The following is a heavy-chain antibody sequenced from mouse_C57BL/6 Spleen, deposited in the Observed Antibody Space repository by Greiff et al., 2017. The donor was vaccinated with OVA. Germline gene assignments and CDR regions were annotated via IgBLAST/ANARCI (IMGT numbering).Heavy chain of an antibody. CDR1: GYAFSSSW. J-gene: IGHJ1*03. D-gene: IGHD1-1*01. CDR2: IYPGDGDT. Sequence: QVQLQQSGPELVKPGASVKISCKASGYAFSSSWMNWVKQRPGKGLEWIGRIYPGDGDTNYNGKFKGKATLTADKSSSTAYMQLSSLTSEDSAVDFCARGTTRGYFDVWGTGTTVTVSS. V-gene: IGHV1-82*01. CDR3: ARGTTRGYFDV.